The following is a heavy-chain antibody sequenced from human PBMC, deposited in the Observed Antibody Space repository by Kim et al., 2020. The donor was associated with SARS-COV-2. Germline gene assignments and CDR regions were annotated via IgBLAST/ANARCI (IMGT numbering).Heavy chain of an antibody. CDR1: GFTFDDYG. CDR2: INRNSDST. D-gene: IGHD2-2*01. V-gene: IGHV3-20*01. J-gene: IGHJ4*02. Sequence: GGSLRLSCAASGFTFDDYGMSWVRQAPGKGLEWVSGINRNSDSTGYADSVKGRFTISRDNAKNSLFLQMNSPRAEDTALYHCARGHAGAPFDLWGQGTLVTVSS. CDR3: ARGHAGAPFDL.